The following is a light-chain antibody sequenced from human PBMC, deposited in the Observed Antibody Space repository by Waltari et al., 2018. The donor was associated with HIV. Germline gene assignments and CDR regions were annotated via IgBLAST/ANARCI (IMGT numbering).Light chain of an antibody. CDR3: MQGTHSPPYT. CDR2: KVS. V-gene: IGKV2-30*02. CDR1: ESLVHSDGNTY. Sequence: RSSESLVHSDGNTYLTWFQQRPGQSPRPLIYKVSNRDSGVPDRFSGSGSGTDFTLKISRVEAEDVGVYYCMQGTHSPPYTFGQGTKLEIK. J-gene: IGKJ2*01.